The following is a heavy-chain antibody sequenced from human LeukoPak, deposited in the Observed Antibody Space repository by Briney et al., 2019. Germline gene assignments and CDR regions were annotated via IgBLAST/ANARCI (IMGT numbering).Heavy chain of an antibody. CDR3: ARMGGYYYDSSGFNWFDP. V-gene: IGHV3-7*01. Sequence: PGGSLRLSCAASGFTFSSYSMNWVRQAPGKGLEWVANIKQDGSEKYYVDSVKGRFTISRDNAKNSLYLQMNSLRAEDTAVYYCARMGGYYYDSSGFNWFDPWGQGTLVTVSS. CDR2: IKQDGSEK. CDR1: GFTFSSYS. D-gene: IGHD3-22*01. J-gene: IGHJ5*02.